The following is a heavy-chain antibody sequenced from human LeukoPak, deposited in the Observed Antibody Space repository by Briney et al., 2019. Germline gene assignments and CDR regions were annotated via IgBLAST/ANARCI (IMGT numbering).Heavy chain of an antibody. CDR1: GGSISSSSYY. J-gene: IGHJ3*02. D-gene: IGHD3-10*01. CDR2: IYSSGST. Sequence: SETLSLTCTVSGGSISSSSYYWGWIRQPPGKGLEWIGSIYSSGSTYYNSSLKSRVIILIDTAKNHFSLNLSSVTAADTAVYYCARSDGYGLVGIWGQGTMVTVSS. V-gene: IGHV4-39*07. CDR3: ARSDGYGLVGI.